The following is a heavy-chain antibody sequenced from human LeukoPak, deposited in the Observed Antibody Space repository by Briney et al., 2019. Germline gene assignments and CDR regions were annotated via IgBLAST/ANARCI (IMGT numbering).Heavy chain of an antibody. V-gene: IGHV1-69*13. J-gene: IGHJ3*02. Sequence: LVASVKVSCKASGGTFSSYAISWVRQAPGQGLEWMGGIIPIFGTANYAQKFQGRVTITADESTSTAYMELSSLRSEDTAVYYCARLRLRYTRNGDSSSYEVFDIWGQGTVVTVSS. D-gene: IGHD2-21*01. CDR1: GGTFSSYA. CDR2: IIPIFGTA. CDR3: ARLRLRYTRNGDSSSYEVFDI.